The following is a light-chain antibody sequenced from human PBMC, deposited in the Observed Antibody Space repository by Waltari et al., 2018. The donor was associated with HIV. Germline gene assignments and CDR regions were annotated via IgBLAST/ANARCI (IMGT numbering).Light chain of an antibody. J-gene: IGKJ1*01. Sequence: DIVMTQSPDSLLVSLGERATIDCKSSRTDSNASKRKMYLAWDQRKTGQPPKLLFHWASSRESGVPDRFSASGSGTNFTLTIRSLHAEDVATYFCQQYFSLPWTFGQGTKVEIK. CDR1: RTDSNASKRKMY. CDR3: QQYFSLPWT. V-gene: IGKV4-1*01. CDR2: WAS.